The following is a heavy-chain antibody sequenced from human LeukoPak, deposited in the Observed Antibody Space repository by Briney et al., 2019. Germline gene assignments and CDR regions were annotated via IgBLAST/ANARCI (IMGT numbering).Heavy chain of an antibody. J-gene: IGHJ4*02. CDR2: IIPIFGTA. Sequence: GSSVKVSCKASGGTFSSYAISWVRQAPGQGLEWMGGIIPIFGTANYAQKFQGRVTITADESTSTAYMELSSLRSEDTAVYYCARGIDIVVVPETDEYSPFDYWGQGTLVTVSS. D-gene: IGHD2-2*01. CDR1: GGTFSSYA. V-gene: IGHV1-69*01. CDR3: ARGIDIVVVPETDEYSPFDY.